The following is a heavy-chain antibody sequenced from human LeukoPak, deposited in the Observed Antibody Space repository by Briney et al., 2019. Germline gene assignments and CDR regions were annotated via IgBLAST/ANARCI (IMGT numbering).Heavy chain of an antibody. D-gene: IGHD3-16*01. Sequence: SETLSLTCTASDDSISDYYRGWIRQPPGKGLEWIGYFHNSGTSTYNPSLKSRVTISADTSKNQFSLKLNSLTTADTAVYYCTRGAGWLIDYWGQGILVTVSS. J-gene: IGHJ4*02. V-gene: IGHV4-59*01. CDR3: TRGAGWLIDY. CDR2: FHNSGTS. CDR1: DDSISDYY.